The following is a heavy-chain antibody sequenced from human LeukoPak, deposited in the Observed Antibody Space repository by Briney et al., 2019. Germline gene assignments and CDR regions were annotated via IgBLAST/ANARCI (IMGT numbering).Heavy chain of an antibody. J-gene: IGHJ6*02. Sequence: PGRSLRLSCAASGFTFDDYAMHWVRQAPGKGLEWVAVIWYDGSNKYYADSVKGRFTISRDNSKNTLYLQMNSLRAEDTAVYYCARLPPARSGRSEAGDYYYYYGMDVWGQGTTVTVSS. CDR3: ARLPPARSGRSEAGDYYYYYGMDV. D-gene: IGHD2-15*01. CDR1: GFTFDDYA. V-gene: IGHV3-33*08. CDR2: IWYDGSNK.